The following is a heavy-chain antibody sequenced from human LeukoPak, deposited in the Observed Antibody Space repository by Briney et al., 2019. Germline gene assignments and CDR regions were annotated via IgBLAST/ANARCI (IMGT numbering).Heavy chain of an antibody. V-gene: IGHV3-23*01. CDR3: AKADSARGVTLKTPIDY. CDR2: ISGSGGST. Sequence: PGGSLRLSCAASGFTFSSYAMSWVRQARGKGLEWVSVISGSGGSTYYADSVKGRFTISRDNSKNTLYLQMNSLRGEDTAVYYCAKADSARGVTLKTPIDYWGQGTLVTVSS. D-gene: IGHD2-21*02. CDR1: GFTFSSYA. J-gene: IGHJ4*02.